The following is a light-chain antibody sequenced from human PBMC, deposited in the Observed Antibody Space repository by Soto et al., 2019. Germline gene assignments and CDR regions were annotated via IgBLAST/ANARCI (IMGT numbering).Light chain of an antibody. CDR1: QSVSSS. CDR3: QQSRNWYT. V-gene: IGKV3-15*01. J-gene: IGKJ2*01. Sequence: EIVMTQSPATMSVSPGERATLSCRASQSVSSSLAWYQQKPGQAPRLLIYHASTGATSIPARFSGSGSGTDFSLTISSLQSEDFAVYYCQQSRNWYTFGQGTELEIK. CDR2: HAS.